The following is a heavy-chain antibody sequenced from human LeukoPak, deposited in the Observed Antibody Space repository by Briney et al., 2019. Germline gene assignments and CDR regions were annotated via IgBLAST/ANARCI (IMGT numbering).Heavy chain of an antibody. D-gene: IGHD2-15*01. CDR3: ARDLLGYCSGGSCPHWFDP. Sequence: GGSLRLSCAASGFTFSSYSMNWVRQAPGEGLEWVSSISSSSSYIYYADSVKGRFTISRDNAKNSLYLQMNSLRAEDTAVYYCARDLLGYCSGGSCPHWFDPWGQGTLVTVSS. CDR2: ISSSSSYI. V-gene: IGHV3-21*01. CDR1: GFTFSSYS. J-gene: IGHJ5*02.